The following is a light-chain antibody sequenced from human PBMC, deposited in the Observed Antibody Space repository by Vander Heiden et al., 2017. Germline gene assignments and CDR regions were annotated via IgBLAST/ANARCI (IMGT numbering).Light chain of an antibody. J-gene: IGLJ1*01. CDR3: SSYTSSSTRV. Sequence: QSALTQPASVSGSPGQSITISCTGTSSDVCGYHYVSWYQQTPGKAPKRMIYDVSNRPSGVSNRFSGSKSGNTASLTISGLQAEDEADYYCSSYTSSSTRVFGTGTKVTVL. CDR2: DVS. V-gene: IGLV2-14*03. CDR1: SSDVCGYHY.